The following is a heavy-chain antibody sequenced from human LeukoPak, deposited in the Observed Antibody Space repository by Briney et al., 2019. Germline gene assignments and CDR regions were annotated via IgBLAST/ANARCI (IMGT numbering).Heavy chain of an antibody. CDR1: GFTFSSYA. CDR2: IYQSGST. J-gene: IGHJ4*02. V-gene: IGHV4-59*01. D-gene: IGHD1-1*01. CDR3: VRDRELAY. Sequence: GSLRLSCAASGFTFSSYAMHWVRQPPGKGLEWIGYIYQSGSTDYNPSLKSRVTISVDTSKNQFSLKLSSVTAADTAVYYCVRDRELAYWGQGILVTVSS.